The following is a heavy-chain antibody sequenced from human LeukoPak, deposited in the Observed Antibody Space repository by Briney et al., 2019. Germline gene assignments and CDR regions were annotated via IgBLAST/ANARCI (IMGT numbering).Heavy chain of an antibody. CDR1: GFTFSSYE. Sequence: GGSLRLSCAASGFTFSSYEMNWVRQAPGKGLEWVSYISSSGSTIYYADSVKGRFTISRDNAKNSLYLQMNSLRTEDTAVYYCAKGYGWEASYFYYYMDVWGKGTTVTISS. J-gene: IGHJ6*03. D-gene: IGHD1-26*01. CDR2: ISSSGSTI. V-gene: IGHV3-48*03. CDR3: AKGYGWEASYFYYYMDV.